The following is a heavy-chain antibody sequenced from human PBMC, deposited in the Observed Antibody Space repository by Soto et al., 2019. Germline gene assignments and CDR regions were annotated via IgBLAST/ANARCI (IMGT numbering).Heavy chain of an antibody. CDR1: GFTFSSYA. CDR3: ARRGSGSDYGY. V-gene: IGHV3-23*01. CDR2: ISGSGGST. D-gene: IGHD1-26*01. J-gene: IGHJ4*02. Sequence: EVQLLESGGGLVQPGGSLRLSCAASGFTFSSYAMRWVRQAPGKGLEWVSAISGSGGSTYYADSVKGRFTISRDNAKNTLYLQMNSLRAGDTAGYYCARRGSGSDYGYWGQGTLVPVSS.